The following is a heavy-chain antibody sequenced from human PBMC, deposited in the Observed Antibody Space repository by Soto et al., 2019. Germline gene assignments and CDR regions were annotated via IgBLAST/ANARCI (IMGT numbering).Heavy chain of an antibody. CDR2: INGDGASL. J-gene: IGHJ6*02. CDR3: AREGSLGLDV. V-gene: IGHV3-74*03. CDR1: GFIFSSFW. Sequence: EVRLEEAGGGFVQPGGSLRVSCSGSGFIFSSFWMHWVRQGPGKWLEWVSRINGDGASLAYAESVKGRFSISRDNVKNTLHLQMNSLGVDDTAVYFCAREGSLGLDVWGRGTTVTVSS. D-gene: IGHD3-10*01.